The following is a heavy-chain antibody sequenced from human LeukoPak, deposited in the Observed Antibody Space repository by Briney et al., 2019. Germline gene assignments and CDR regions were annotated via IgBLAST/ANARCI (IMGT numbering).Heavy chain of an antibody. CDR1: GFTFDDYA. CDR3: AKGRGPVVAHPFDI. D-gene: IGHD3-22*01. Sequence: PGRSLRLSCAASGFTFDDYAMHWVRQAPGKGLEWVSGISWNSGSIGYADSVKGRFTISRDNAKNSLYLQMNSLRAEDTALYYCAKGRGPVVAHPFDIWGQGTMVTVSS. CDR2: ISWNSGSI. J-gene: IGHJ3*02. V-gene: IGHV3-9*01.